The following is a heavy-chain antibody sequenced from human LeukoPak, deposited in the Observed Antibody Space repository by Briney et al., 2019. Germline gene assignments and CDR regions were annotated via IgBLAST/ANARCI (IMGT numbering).Heavy chain of an antibody. D-gene: IGHD3-22*01. CDR2: ISGSGGST. CDR3: ARASYSYDINGWVPFDY. V-gene: IGHV3-23*01. CDR1: GFTFSSYE. Sequence: GGSLRLSCAASGFTFSSYEMNWVRQAPGKGLEWVSAISGSGGSTYYADSVKGRFTISRDNSKNTLYLQMNSLRAEDTAVYYCARASYSYDINGWVPFDYWGQGTLVTVSS. J-gene: IGHJ4*02.